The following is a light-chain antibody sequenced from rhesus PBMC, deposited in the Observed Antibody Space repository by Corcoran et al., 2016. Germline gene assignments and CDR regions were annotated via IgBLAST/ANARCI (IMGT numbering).Light chain of an antibody. J-gene: IGKJ3*01. CDR3: QPCYSIPFT. CDR1: QGISNA. CDR2: VSP. Sequence: DIQMSQSPSSLSASVGDKVTITCRASQGISNALAWYQQKPGKAPKLLLYVSPTLESGVPSRFSGCRSGTVFTLTISRLQPEDFATYYCQPCYSIPFTFGPGPKLDIK. V-gene: IGKV1-33*02.